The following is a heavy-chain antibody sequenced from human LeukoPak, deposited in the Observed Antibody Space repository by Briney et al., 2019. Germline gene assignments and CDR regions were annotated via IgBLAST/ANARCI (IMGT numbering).Heavy chain of an antibody. CDR1: AGSISSGDYY. CDR3: ARVPDRGYYYYYMDV. V-gene: IGHV4-30-4*08. CDR2: IYYSGST. Sequence: SETLSLTCTVSAGSISSGDYYWSWIRQPPGKGLEWIGYIYYSGSTYYNPSLKSRVTISVGTSKNQFSLKLSSVTAADTAVYYCARVPDRGYYYYYMDVWGKGTTVTVSS. D-gene: IGHD3-10*01. J-gene: IGHJ6*03.